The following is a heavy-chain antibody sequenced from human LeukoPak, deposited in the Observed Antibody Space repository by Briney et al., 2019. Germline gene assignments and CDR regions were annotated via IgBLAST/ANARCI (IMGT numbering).Heavy chain of an antibody. CDR1: GGSVSSGTYY. Sequence: MASQTLSLTCTVSGGSVSSGTYYWSWIRQPAGKGLEWIGHIYTSESTNYNPSLKSRVTISVDTSKNQFSLKLTSVTAADTAVSYXARDXXXXXXXXTXXXAXIWGQGTMVXXSX. V-gene: IGHV4-61*09. J-gene: IGHJ3*02. CDR2: IYTSEST. CDR3: ARDXXXXXXXXTXXXAXI.